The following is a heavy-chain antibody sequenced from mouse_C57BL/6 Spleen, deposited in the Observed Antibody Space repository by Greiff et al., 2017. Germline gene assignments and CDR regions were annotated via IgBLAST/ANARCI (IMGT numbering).Heavy chain of an antibody. Sequence: EVKLVESGGGLVKPGGSLKLSCAASGFTFSDYGMHWVRQAPEKGLEWVAYISSGSSTIYYADTVKGRFPISRDNAKNTLFLQMTSLRSEDTAMYYWAREGVTTDGYYAMDYWGQRTSVTVSS. CDR2: ISSGSSTI. D-gene: IGHD2-1*01. CDR1: GFTFSDYG. CDR3: AREGVTTDGYYAMDY. V-gene: IGHV5-17*01. J-gene: IGHJ4*01.